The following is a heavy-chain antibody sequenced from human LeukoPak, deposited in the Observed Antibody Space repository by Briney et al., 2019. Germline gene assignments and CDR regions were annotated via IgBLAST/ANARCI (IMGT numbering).Heavy chain of an antibody. CDR1: GFTFSSYW. CDR2: IKQDGSEK. Sequence: GGSLRLSCAASGFTFSSYWMSWVRQAQGKGLEWVANIKQDGSEKYYVDSVKGRFTISRDNAKNSLYLQMNSLRAEDTAVYYCARAMCSTSCYLSFDYWGQGSLVTVSS. J-gene: IGHJ4*02. CDR3: ARAMCSTSCYLSFDY. V-gene: IGHV3-7*01. D-gene: IGHD2-2*01.